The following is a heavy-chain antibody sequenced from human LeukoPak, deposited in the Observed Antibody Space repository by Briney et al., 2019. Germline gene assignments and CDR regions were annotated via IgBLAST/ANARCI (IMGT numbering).Heavy chain of an antibody. Sequence: PGGSLRLSCAASGFTFSSYEMNWVRQAPRKGLEWVSFIYSDNTHYSDSVKGRFTISRDNSKNTLYLQMNSLRAEDTAVYYCARRAGAYSHPYDYWGQGTLVTVSS. J-gene: IGHJ4*02. CDR3: ARRAGAYSHPYDY. CDR2: IYSDNT. V-gene: IGHV3-53*01. D-gene: IGHD4/OR15-4a*01. CDR1: GFTFSSYE.